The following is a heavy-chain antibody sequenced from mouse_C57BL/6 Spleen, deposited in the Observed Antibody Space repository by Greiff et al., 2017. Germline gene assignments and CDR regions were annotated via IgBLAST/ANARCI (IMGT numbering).Heavy chain of an antibody. V-gene: IGHV5-9-1*02. CDR3: TREGGLYYDYDEVGFDY. Sequence: DVQLVESGEGLVKPGGSLKLSCAASGFPFSSYAMSWVRQTPEKRLEWVAYISSGGDYIYYADTVKGRFNISRDNARNTLYLQMSSLKSENTAMYYGTREGGLYYDYDEVGFDYWGQGTTLTVSS. J-gene: IGHJ2*01. CDR2: ISSGGDYI. CDR1: GFPFSSYA. D-gene: IGHD2-4*01.